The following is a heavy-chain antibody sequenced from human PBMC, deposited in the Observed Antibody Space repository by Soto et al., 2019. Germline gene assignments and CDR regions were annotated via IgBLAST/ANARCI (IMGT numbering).Heavy chain of an antibody. CDR3: AKLMTTVVTPENWFDP. Sequence: GGSLRLSCAASGFTFSSYAMSWVRQAPGKGLEWVSAISGSGGSTYYADSVKGRFTISRDNSKNTLYLQMNSLRAEDTAVYYCAKLMTTVVTPENWFDPWGQGTLVTVSS. V-gene: IGHV3-23*01. CDR2: ISGSGGST. J-gene: IGHJ5*02. D-gene: IGHD4-17*01. CDR1: GFTFSSYA.